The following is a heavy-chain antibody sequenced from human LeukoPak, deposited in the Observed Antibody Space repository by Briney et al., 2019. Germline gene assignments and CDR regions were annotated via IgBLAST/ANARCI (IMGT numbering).Heavy chain of an antibody. CDR3: ARRSGSGWYIDY. Sequence: PSETLSLTCTVSNGSINSYYWNWIQQPPGKGLEWIGYIYSSGSSNYDPSLKGRVAISINTSHNQLSLKLTSVTAADTAVYYCARRSGSGWYIDYWGQGTLVTVSS. V-gene: IGHV4-59*08. CDR2: IYSSGSS. J-gene: IGHJ4*02. D-gene: IGHD6-19*01. CDR1: NGSINSYY.